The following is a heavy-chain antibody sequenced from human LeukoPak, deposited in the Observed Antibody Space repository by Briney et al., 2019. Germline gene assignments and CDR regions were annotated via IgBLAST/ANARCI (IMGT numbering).Heavy chain of an antibody. V-gene: IGHV3-7*04. CDR1: GFTFSSYL. D-gene: IGHD6-19*01. CDR3: ARPYSSGWCFVY. CDR2: IKQDGGEK. J-gene: IGHJ4*02. Sequence: PGGSLRLSCADSGFTFSSYLMCWLRQAPGKGLEWVANIKQDGGEKNYVDSVKGRFTISRDNAKNSLYLQMNSLRAEDTAVYYCARPYSSGWCFVYWGRGTLVSVSS.